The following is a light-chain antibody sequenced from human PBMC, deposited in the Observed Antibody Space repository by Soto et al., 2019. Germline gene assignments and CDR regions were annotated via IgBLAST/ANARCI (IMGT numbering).Light chain of an antibody. CDR3: QQYGSSPLT. V-gene: IGKV1D-16*01. J-gene: IGKJ4*01. CDR1: QDVDKW. Sequence: DIQMTQSPPSVCASVGPRVTLSCRAGQDVDKWLAWYQQKPGKAPTLLIHGASSLQSGVPPRFSGSGYGTDFTLTISSLQPEDFAVYYCQQYGSSPLTFGGGTKVDIK. CDR2: GAS.